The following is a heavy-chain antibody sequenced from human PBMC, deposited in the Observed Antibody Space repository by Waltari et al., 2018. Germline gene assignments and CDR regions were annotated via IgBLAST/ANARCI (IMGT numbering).Heavy chain of an antibody. J-gene: IGHJ6*02. D-gene: IGHD3-3*01. CDR3: ASRERSGYYYGMDV. V-gene: IGHV3-21*04. CDR1: GFTFSSYS. Sequence: EVQLVESGGGLVKPGGSLRLSCAASGFTFSSYSMNWVRQAPGKGLEWVSSISSSISYIYYADSVKGRFTISRDNAKNSLYLQMNSLRAEDTAVYYCASRERSGYYYGMDVWGQGTTVTVSS. CDR2: ISSSISYI.